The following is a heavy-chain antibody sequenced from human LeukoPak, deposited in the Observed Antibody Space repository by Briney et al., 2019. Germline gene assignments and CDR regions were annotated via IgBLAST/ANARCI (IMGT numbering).Heavy chain of an antibody. CDR2: IYYSGST. CDR3: ARDLAVAGIRYYYYMDA. D-gene: IGHD6-19*01. V-gene: IGHV4-59*01. CDR1: GGSISSYY. J-gene: IGHJ6*03. Sequence: SETLSLTCTVSGGSISSYYWSWIRQPPGKGLEWIGYIYYSGSTNYNPSLKSRVTISVDTSKNQFSLKLSSVTAADTAVYYCARDLAVAGIRYYYYMDAWGKGTTVTVSS.